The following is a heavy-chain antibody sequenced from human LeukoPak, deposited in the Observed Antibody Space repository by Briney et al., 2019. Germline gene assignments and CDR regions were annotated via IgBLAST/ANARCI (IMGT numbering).Heavy chain of an antibody. CDR3: ARTLDGYPRDY. D-gene: IGHD5-24*01. J-gene: IGHJ4*02. V-gene: IGHV4-34*01. CDR1: GGSFSGYY. CDR2: INHSGST. Sequence: PSETLSLTCAVYGGSFSGYYWSWIRQPPGKGLEWIGEINHSGSTNYNPSLKSRVTISVDTSKNQFSLKLSSVTAADTAVYYCARTLDGYPRDYWGQRTLVTVSS.